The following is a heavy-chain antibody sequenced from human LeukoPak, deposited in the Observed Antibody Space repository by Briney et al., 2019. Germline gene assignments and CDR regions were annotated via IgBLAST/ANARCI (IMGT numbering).Heavy chain of an antibody. J-gene: IGHJ4*02. CDR1: GYTFTSYY. CDR3: ARSYYYDSSGYYSRWGFDY. D-gene: IGHD3-22*01. Sequence: ASVKVSCKASGYTFTSYYMHWVRQAPGQGLEWMGIINLSGGSTTYAQKFQGRVTITRDMSTSTVYMELSSLRSEDTAVYYCARSYYYDSSGYYSRWGFDYWGQGTLVTVSS. V-gene: IGHV1-46*01. CDR2: INLSGGST.